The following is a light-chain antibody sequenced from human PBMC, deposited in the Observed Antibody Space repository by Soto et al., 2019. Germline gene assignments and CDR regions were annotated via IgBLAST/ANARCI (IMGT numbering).Light chain of an antibody. CDR1: RNIERW. Sequence: DIQMPQSPSTLSASVGDRVTITCRASRNIERWLAWYQQKPGKPPKLLILNASTLGSGVPSRFSGSGSGTEFTLTISGLQPDDFATYYCQHCDTSWPFGQGTKVELK. V-gene: IGKV1-5*01. CDR2: NAS. J-gene: IGKJ1*01. CDR3: QHCDTSWP.